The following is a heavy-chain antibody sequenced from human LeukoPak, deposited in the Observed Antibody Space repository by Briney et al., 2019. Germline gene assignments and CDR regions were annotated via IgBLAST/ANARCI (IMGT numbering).Heavy chain of an antibody. V-gene: IGHV1-46*01. D-gene: IGHD6-13*01. CDR1: GYTFTSYA. Sequence: ASVKVSCKASGYTFTSYAMNWVRQAPGQGLEWMGIINPSGGSTSYAQKFQGRVTMTRDTSTSTVYMELSSLRSEDTAVYYCARDPGFGIAAAPLTADIYGMDVWGQGTTVTVSS. CDR2: INPSGGST. J-gene: IGHJ6*02. CDR3: ARDPGFGIAAAPLTADIYGMDV.